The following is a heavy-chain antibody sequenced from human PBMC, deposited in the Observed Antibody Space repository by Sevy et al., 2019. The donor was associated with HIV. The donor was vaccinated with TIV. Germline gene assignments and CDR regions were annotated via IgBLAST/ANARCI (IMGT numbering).Heavy chain of an antibody. Sequence: AGSLRLSCTAYGFIFNQFGFHWVHQAPGKGPEWVAFTRYDGTTKYYADSVKGRFTISRENSKNTLYLQMNNLNPEDTALYHCVKGLGTVQGALLSEDIWGQGTMVTVSS. V-gene: IGHV3-30*02. CDR3: VKGLGTVQGALLSEDI. CDR1: GFIFNQFG. CDR2: TRYDGTTK. J-gene: IGHJ3*02. D-gene: IGHD3-10*01.